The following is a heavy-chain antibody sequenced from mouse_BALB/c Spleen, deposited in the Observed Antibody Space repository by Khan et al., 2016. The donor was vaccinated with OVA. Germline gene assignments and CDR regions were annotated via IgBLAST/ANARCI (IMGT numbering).Heavy chain of an antibody. CDR3: TRHGYVAWFTY. V-gene: IGHV1-31*01. CDR2: IDPFSGIT. D-gene: IGHD2-2*01. J-gene: IGHJ3*01. Sequence: VQLQQSGPELMKPGASVRISCKASGYSFTTYYIHWLMQSHGKSLEWIGYIDPFSGITTYNQKFKGKATLTVDTSSSTAYIHLSNLTSEDSAVYSCTRHGYVAWFTYWGQGTLVTVSA. CDR1: GYSFTTYY.